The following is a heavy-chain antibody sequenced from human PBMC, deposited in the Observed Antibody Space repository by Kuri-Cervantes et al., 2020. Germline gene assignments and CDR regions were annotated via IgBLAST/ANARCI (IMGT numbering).Heavy chain of an antibody. CDR2: ISSSSSTI. V-gene: IGHV3-48*02. CDR1: GFTFSSYS. Sequence: GGSLRLSCAASGFTFSSYSMNWVRQAPGKGLEWVSYISSSSSTIYYADSVKGRFTISRDNAKNSLYLQMNSLRDEDTAVYYCARMTTVTRDGYYYYGMDVWGQGTTVTVSS. J-gene: IGHJ6*02. CDR3: ARMTTVTRDGYYYYGMDV. D-gene: IGHD4-17*01.